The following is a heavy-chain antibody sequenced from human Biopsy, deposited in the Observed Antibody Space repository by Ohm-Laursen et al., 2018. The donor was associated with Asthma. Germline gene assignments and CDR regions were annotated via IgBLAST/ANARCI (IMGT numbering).Heavy chain of an antibody. CDR3: ARKAGSCISRTCYSLDF. J-gene: IGHJ4*02. D-gene: IGHD2-2*01. Sequence: GSSVKVSCKSLGGTFNTYVIGWVRQAPGQGLEWMGGINSVFGITTYPQKSQDRVTITADDSTSTVYMELSSLRSEDTAVYYCARKAGSCISRTCYSLDFWGQGTLVTVSS. V-gene: IGHV1-69*01. CDR1: GGTFNTYV. CDR2: INSVFGIT.